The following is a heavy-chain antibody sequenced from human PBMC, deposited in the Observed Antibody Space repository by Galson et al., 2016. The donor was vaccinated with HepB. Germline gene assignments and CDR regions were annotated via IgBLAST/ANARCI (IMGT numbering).Heavy chain of an antibody. Sequence: SLRLSCAASGFTFSTYAMHRVRQAPGKGLEWVAVISYDGSHKHYRDSVKGRFTISRDNSKNTLYLQMNSLRREDTAVYSCARPRRWPQYYYGLDVWGQGTTVTVSS. V-gene: IGHV3-30-3*01. CDR1: GFTFSTYA. J-gene: IGHJ6*02. D-gene: IGHD5-24*01. CDR2: ISYDGSHK. CDR3: ARPRRWPQYYYGLDV.